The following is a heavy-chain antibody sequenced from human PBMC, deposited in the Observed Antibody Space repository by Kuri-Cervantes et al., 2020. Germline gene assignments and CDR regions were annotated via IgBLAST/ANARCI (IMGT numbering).Heavy chain of an antibody. J-gene: IGHJ4*02. CDR2: IKQDGSEK. CDR3: ARGWSGLTY. V-gene: IGHV3-7*01. CDR1: GFTFSDYW. D-gene: IGHD3-3*01. Sequence: GESLKISCAASGFTFSDYWMTWVRQAPGKGLEWVGNIKQDGSEKYYVDSVKGRFTISRDNAKNSVYLQMNSLRVEDTAVYFCARGWSGLTYWGQGTLVTVSS.